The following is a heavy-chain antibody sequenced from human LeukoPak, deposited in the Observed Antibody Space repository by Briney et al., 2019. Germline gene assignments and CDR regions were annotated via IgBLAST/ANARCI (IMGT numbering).Heavy chain of an antibody. Sequence: SGESLQISCKGSGYSFISYWIGWVRQMPGKGLEWMGIIYPGDSDTRYSPSFQGQAIISADKSISTAYLQWSSLKASDTAMYYCAREDGSGSLSSYWGQGTLVTVSS. CDR2: IYPGDSDT. CDR1: GYSFISYW. CDR3: AREDGSGSLSSY. V-gene: IGHV5-51*01. D-gene: IGHD3-10*01. J-gene: IGHJ4*02.